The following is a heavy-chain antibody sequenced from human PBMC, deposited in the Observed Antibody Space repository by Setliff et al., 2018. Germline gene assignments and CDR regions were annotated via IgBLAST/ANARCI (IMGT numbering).Heavy chain of an antibody. D-gene: IGHD5-12*01. CDR3: ARRDIVAQTSYDFWGMTDY. J-gene: IGHJ4*02. CDR1: GGSISSSSYY. CDR2: IYYSGST. Sequence: SETLSLTCTVSGGSISSSSYYWGWIRQPPGKGLEWIGSIYYSGSTYYNPSLKSRVTISVDTSKNQFSLKLSSVTAADTAVYYCARRDIVAQTSYDFWGMTDYWGQGTLVTVSS. V-gene: IGHV4-39*01.